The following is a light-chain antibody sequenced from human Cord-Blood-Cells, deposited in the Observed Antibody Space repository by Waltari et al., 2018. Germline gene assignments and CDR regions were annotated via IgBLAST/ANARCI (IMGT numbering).Light chain of an antibody. CDR1: SSYVGGYTY. CDR3: SSYTSSSTLV. CDR2: EVS. Sequence: QSALTQPASVSGSPGQSITISCTGTSSYVGGYTYVSWYQQHPGKAPKLLLYEVSNRPSGVSNRFSGSKSGNTASLTISGLQAEDEADYYCSSYTSSSTLVFGGGTKLTVL. J-gene: IGLJ2*01. V-gene: IGLV2-14*01.